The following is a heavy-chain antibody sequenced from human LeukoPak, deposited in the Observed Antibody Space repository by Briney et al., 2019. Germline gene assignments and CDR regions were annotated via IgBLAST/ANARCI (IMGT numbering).Heavy chain of an antibody. D-gene: IGHD6-6*01. V-gene: IGHV3-30-3*02. Sequence: GGSLRLSCAAFGFTFSSYGMHWVRLAPGTGLEWVGFISSDGGKNYYADSVKGRFTISRDNSKNTLYLQMNSLRAEDTAVYYCAKNPRSSSSPYYFDYWGQGTLVTVSS. J-gene: IGHJ4*02. CDR3: AKNPRSSSSPYYFDY. CDR1: GFTFSSYG. CDR2: ISSDGGKN.